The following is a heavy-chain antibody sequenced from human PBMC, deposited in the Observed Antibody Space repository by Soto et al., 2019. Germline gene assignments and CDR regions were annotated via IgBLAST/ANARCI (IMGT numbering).Heavy chain of an antibody. CDR3: ARAAVVEASTYYYYGMDV. J-gene: IGHJ6*02. CDR1: GYTFTGYY. CDR2: INPNSGGT. Sequence: ASVKVSCKASGYTFTGYYMHWVRQAPGQGLEWMGWINPNSGGTNYAQKFQGWVTMTRDTSISTAYMELSRLRSDDTAVYYCARAAVVEASTYYYYGMDVWGQGTTVTVSS. D-gene: IGHD2-15*01. V-gene: IGHV1-2*04.